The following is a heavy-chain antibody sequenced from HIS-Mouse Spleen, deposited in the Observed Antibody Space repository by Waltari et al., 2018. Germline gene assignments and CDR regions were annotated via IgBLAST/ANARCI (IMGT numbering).Heavy chain of an antibody. CDR2: IYCSGST. J-gene: IGHJ4*02. Sequence: QLQLQESGPGLVKPSETLSLTCTVSGGSISSSSYSWGWIRQPPGKGLEWIGSIYCSGSTYYNPSLKSRVTISVDTSKNQFSLKLSSVTAADTAVYYCAREGYSSGRYEDYWGQGTLVTVSS. D-gene: IGHD6-19*01. CDR1: GGSISSSSYS. CDR3: AREGYSSGRYEDY. V-gene: IGHV4-39*07.